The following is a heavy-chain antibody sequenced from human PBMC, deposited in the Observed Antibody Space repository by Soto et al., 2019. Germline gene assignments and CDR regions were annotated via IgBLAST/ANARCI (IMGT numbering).Heavy chain of an antibody. CDR2: INPSGGRT. Sequence: ASVKVSCKASGNSFTTYYMHWVRQAPGQGLEWMGIINPSGGRTTYAQKFQGRVTMTRDTSTSTFHMELSSLTSEDTAVYYCAGLYHYDSSGYYDYWGRGTLVTSPQ. CDR1: GNSFTTYY. V-gene: IGHV1-46*01. J-gene: IGHJ4*02. D-gene: IGHD3-22*01. CDR3: AGLYHYDSSGYYDY.